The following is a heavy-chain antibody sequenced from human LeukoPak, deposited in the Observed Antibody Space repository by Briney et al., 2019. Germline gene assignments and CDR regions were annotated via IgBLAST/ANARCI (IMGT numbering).Heavy chain of an antibody. CDR2: IRSKANSYAT. CDR3: AKAERPHPALLWFGGYFDY. V-gene: IGHV3-73*01. Sequence: GGSLRLSCAASGFTFSGSAMHWVRQASGKGLEWVGRIRSKANSYATAYAASVKGRFTISRDDSKNTAYLQMNSLRAEDTAVYYCAKAERPHPALLWFGGYFDYWGQGTLVTVSS. D-gene: IGHD3-10*01. J-gene: IGHJ4*02. CDR1: GFTFSGSA.